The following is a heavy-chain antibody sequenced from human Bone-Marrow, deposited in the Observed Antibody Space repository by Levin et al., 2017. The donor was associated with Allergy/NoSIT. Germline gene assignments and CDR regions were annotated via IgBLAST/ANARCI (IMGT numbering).Heavy chain of an antibody. J-gene: IGHJ4*02. CDR3: TTGVRLASVTTSLDY. CDR2: IKSKTDGGTA. V-gene: IGHV3-15*01. Sequence: GGSLRLSCAASGFTFNNAWMSWVRQAPGKGLEWVGRIKSKTDGGTADYAAPVQGRFTISRDDSKTTLYLQMNSLKTEDTAVYYCTTGVRLASVTTSLDYWGQGTLVSVSS. D-gene: IGHD4-17*01. CDR1: GFTFNNAW.